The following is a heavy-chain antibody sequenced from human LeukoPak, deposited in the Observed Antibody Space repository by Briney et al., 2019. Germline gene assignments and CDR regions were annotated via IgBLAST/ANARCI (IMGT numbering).Heavy chain of an antibody. Sequence: SETLSLTCTVSGGSISSYYWSWVRQPAGKGLEWIGRIYVSGSSVYNPSLKSRVTISVDTSKNQLSLRLKSVTAADTAVYYCARDDVDTPPFDYLGQGTLVTVSS. CDR3: ARDDVDTPPFDY. V-gene: IGHV4-4*07. CDR1: GGSISSYY. J-gene: IGHJ4*02. CDR2: IYVSGSS. D-gene: IGHD5-18*01.